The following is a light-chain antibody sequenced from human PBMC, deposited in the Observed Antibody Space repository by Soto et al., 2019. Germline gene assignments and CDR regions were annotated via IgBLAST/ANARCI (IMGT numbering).Light chain of an antibody. V-gene: IGLV1-40*01. CDR2: GNS. J-gene: IGLJ1*01. CDR3: QSYDSSLSGSRV. Sequence: QSVLTQPPSVSGAPGQGVTISCTGSSSNIGAGYDVHWYQQLPGTAPKLLIYGNSNRPSGVPDRFSGSKSGTSASLAITGLQAEDEADYYCQSYDSSLSGSRVFGTGTKVTVL. CDR1: SSNIGAGYD.